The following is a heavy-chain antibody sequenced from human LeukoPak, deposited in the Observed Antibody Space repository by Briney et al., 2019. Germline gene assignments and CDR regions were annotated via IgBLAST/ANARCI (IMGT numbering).Heavy chain of an antibody. V-gene: IGHV1-8*01. Sequence: ASVKVSCKASGYTFTSYDINWVRQATGQGLEWMGWMNPNSGNTNYAQRFQGRVTMTRNTSISTAYMELSSLRSEDTAVYYCARHSSGWSAVDYRGQGTLVTVSS. CDR2: MNPNSGNT. J-gene: IGHJ4*02. D-gene: IGHD6-19*01. CDR1: GYTFTSYD. CDR3: ARHSSGWSAVDY.